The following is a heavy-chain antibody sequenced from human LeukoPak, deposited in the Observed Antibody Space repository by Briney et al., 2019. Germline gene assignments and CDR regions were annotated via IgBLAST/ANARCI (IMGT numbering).Heavy chain of an antibody. D-gene: IGHD3-3*01. CDR1: VGSITSSSYS. J-gene: IGHJ6*03. CDR2: FYYSGST. Sequence: SETLSLTCTVSVGSITSSSYSWGWIRQPPGKGLEWIGSFYYSGSTYYNPSLQSRVTISIGTSKNQFSLKVSSVTAADTAVFYCARVRRSGTPTYYYYYYMDVWGKGATVTVSS. V-gene: IGHV4-39*07. CDR3: ARVRRSGTPTYYYYYYMDV.